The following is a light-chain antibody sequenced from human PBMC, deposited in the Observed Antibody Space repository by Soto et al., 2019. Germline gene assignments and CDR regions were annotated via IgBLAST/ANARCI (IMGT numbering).Light chain of an antibody. CDR3: TSYTSSSTYV. J-gene: IGLJ1*01. Sequence: QSVLTQPASVSGSPGQSLAISCTETSSDVGGYKYVSWYQQHPGKAPKLMIYDVSNRPSGVSDRFSGSKSGNTASLTISGLQAEDEDDYYCTSYTSSSTYVFGTGTKVTVL. V-gene: IGLV2-14*01. CDR2: DVS. CDR1: SSDVGGYKY.